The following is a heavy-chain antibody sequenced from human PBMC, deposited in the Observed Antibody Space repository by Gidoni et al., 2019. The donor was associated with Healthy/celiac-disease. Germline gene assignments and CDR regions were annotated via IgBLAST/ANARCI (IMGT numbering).Heavy chain of an antibody. CDR3: AKDSYGDQGYFDY. V-gene: IGHV3-43*01. CDR2: ISWDGGST. J-gene: IGHJ4*02. CDR1: GFTFDDYT. Sequence: EVQLVESGGVVVQPGGSLRLSCAASGFTFDDYTMHWVRQAPGKGLEWVSLISWDGGSTYYADSVKGRFTISRDNSKNSLYLQMNSLRTEDTALYYCAKDSYGDQGYFDYWGQGTLVTVSS. D-gene: IGHD4-17*01.